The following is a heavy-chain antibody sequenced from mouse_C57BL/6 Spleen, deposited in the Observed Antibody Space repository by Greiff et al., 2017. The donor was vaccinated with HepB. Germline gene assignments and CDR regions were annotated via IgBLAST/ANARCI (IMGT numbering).Heavy chain of an antibody. Sequence: EVHLVESGGGLVKPGGSLKLSCAASGFTFSSYAMSWVRQTPEKRLEWVATISDGGSYTYYPDNVKGRFTISRDNAKNNLYLQMSHLKSEDTAMYYCARDGYGEAYWGQGTLVTVSA. J-gene: IGHJ3*01. CDR2: ISDGGSYT. D-gene: IGHD2-2*01. CDR3: ARDGYGEAY. CDR1: GFTFSSYA. V-gene: IGHV5-4*01.